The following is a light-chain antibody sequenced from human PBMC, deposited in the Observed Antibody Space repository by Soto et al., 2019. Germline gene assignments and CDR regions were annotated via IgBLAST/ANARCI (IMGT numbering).Light chain of an antibody. J-gene: IGLJ2*01. CDR1: SSDVGGYNS. Sequence: QSALTQPASVSGSPGQSITISCTGSSSDVGGYNSVYWYQQHPGKAPKLMIYDVSNRPSGVSHRFSGSKSGNTASLTISGRQAEDEADYYCSSYTSSNTSVVFGGGTKLTVL. V-gene: IGLV2-14*03. CDR2: DVS. CDR3: SSYTSSNTSVV.